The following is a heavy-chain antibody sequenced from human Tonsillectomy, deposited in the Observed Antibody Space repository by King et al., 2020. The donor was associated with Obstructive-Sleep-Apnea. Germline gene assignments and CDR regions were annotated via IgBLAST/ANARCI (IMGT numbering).Heavy chain of an antibody. CDR2: INPSGGST. D-gene: IGHD4-17*01. J-gene: IGHJ4*02. CDR3: ARGPSYDADYPYYFDY. CDR1: GYTFTIYY. Sequence: VQLVESGAEVKKPGASVKVSCKASGYTFTIYYIHWLRQAPGQGLEWMGIINPSGGSTSYAQKFQARVTMTRDTSTSTVYMELSSLRSEDTAVYYCARGPSYDADYPYYFDYWGQGTLVTVSS. V-gene: IGHV1-46*01.